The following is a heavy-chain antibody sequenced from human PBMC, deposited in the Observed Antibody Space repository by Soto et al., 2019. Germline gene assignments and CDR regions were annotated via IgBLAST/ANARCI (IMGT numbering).Heavy chain of an antibody. CDR3: ARGEEGTVDIVATPTYYYYMDV. J-gene: IGHJ6*03. D-gene: IGHD5-12*01. CDR1: GGSFSGYY. Sequence: SETLSLTCAVYGGSFSGYYWSWIRQPPGKGLEWIGEINHSGSTNYNPSLKSRVTISVDTSKNQFSLKLSSVTAADTAVYYCARGEEGTVDIVATPTYYYYMDVWGKGTTVTVSS. V-gene: IGHV4-34*01. CDR2: INHSGST.